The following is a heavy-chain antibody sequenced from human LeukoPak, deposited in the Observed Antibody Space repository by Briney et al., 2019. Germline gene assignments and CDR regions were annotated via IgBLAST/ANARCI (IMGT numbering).Heavy chain of an antibody. V-gene: IGHV3-7*01. CDR1: GFTFSSYW. J-gene: IGHJ4*02. Sequence: GGSLRLSCAASGFTFSSYWMSWVRQAPGKGLEWVANIKQDGSEKYYVDSVKGRFTISRDNAKNSLYLQMNSLRAEDTAVYYYARNSLTRFGGYDFWSGDFDYWGQGTLVTVSS. CDR3: ARNSLTRFGGYDFWSGDFDY. D-gene: IGHD3-3*01. CDR2: IKQDGSEK.